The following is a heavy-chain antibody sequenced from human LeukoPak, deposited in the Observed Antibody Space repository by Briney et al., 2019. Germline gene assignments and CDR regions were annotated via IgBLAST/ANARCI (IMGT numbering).Heavy chain of an antibody. CDR1: GFTFSSYG. D-gene: IGHD3-22*01. Sequence: QPGGSLRLSCAASGFTFSSYGMHWVRQAPGKGLEWGAVISYDGSNKYYADSVKGRFTSARDNSKHTLYLQMNRLRAEDTAVYYCAKDQSPRYYDSSGYLDYWGQGTLVTVSS. J-gene: IGHJ4*02. CDR3: AKDQSPRYYDSSGYLDY. CDR2: ISYDGSNK. V-gene: IGHV3-30*18.